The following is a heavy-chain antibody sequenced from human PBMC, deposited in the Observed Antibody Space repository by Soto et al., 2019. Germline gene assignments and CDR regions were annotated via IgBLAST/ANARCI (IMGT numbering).Heavy chain of an antibody. CDR1: GFTFSIYW. Sequence: PGGSLRLSCVGSGFTFSIYWMHWVRQTPEKGLVWVSHIDSDGSSTTYADSVKGRFTISRDNSKNTLYLQMNSLRADDTAVYYCARGNYGGFDYWGQGTLVTVSS. CDR2: IDSDGSST. CDR3: ARGNYGGFDY. V-gene: IGHV3-74*01. D-gene: IGHD4-17*01. J-gene: IGHJ4*02.